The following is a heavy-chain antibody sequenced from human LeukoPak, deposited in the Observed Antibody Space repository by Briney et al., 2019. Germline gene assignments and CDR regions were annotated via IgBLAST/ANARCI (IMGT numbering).Heavy chain of an antibody. V-gene: IGHV3-30*02. D-gene: IGHD6-13*01. CDR2: IWYDGSNK. CDR1: GFTFSSYG. J-gene: IGHJ4*02. CDR3: ANLQSAAALADY. Sequence: PGGSLRLSCAASGFTFSSYGMHWVRQAPGKGLEWVAVIWYDGSNKYYADSVRGRFTISRDNSKNTLYLQMNSLRAEDTAVYYCANLQSAAALADYWGQGTLVTVSS.